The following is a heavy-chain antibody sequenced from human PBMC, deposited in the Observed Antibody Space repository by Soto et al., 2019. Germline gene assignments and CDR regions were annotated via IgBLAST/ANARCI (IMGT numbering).Heavy chain of an antibody. CDR3: AKGYGSGSYSSLDAFDI. J-gene: IGHJ3*02. Sequence: HPGGSLRLSCAASGFTFSSYAMSWVRQAPGKGLEWVSAISGSGGSTYYADSVKGRFTIPRDNSKNTLYLQMNSLRAEDTAVYYCAKGYGSGSYSSLDAFDIWGQGTMVTVSS. V-gene: IGHV3-23*01. CDR2: ISGSGGST. D-gene: IGHD3-10*01. CDR1: GFTFSSYA.